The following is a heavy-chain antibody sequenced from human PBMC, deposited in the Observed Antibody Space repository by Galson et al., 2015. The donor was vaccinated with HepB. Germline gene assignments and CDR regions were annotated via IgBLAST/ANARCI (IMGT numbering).Heavy chain of an antibody. Sequence: PALVKPTQTLTLTCTFSGFSLSTSGVGVGWIRQPPGKALEWLALIYWDDDKRYSPSLKSRLTITKDTSKNQVVLTMTNMDPVDTATYYCALTSQWELPFDYWGQGTLVTVSS. V-gene: IGHV2-5*02. CDR1: GFSLSTSGVG. J-gene: IGHJ4*02. CDR3: ALTSQWELPFDY. D-gene: IGHD1-26*01. CDR2: IYWDDDK.